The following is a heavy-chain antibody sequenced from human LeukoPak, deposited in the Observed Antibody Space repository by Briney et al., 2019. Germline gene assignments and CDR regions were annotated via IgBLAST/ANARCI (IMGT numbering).Heavy chain of an antibody. Sequence: PSETLSLTCTVSGGSISSYYWSWIRQPPGKGLEWIGYIYYSGSTNYNPSLKSRVTISVDTSKNQFSLKLSSVTAADTAVYYCARRGVGATSWDFDYWGQGTLVTVSS. CDR3: ARRGVGATSWDFDY. CDR2: IYYSGST. CDR1: GGSISSYY. V-gene: IGHV4-59*08. D-gene: IGHD1-26*01. J-gene: IGHJ4*02.